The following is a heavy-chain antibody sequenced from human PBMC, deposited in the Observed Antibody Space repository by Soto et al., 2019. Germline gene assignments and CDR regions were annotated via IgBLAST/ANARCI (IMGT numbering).Heavy chain of an antibody. Sequence: PSETQSLTSTVYGVSFRGYYWSWIRQPPGKGLEWIGEINHSGSTNYNPSLKSRVTISVDTSKNQFSLKLSSVTAADTAVYYCARTNPRGIAAAGTKASGMDVWGQGTTVTVSS. V-gene: IGHV4-34*01. J-gene: IGHJ6*02. CDR3: ARTNPRGIAAAGTKASGMDV. CDR2: INHSGST. CDR1: GVSFRGYY. D-gene: IGHD6-13*01.